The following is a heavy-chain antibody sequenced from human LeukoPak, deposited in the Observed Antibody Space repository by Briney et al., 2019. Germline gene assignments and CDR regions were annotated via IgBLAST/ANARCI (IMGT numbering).Heavy chain of an antibody. J-gene: IGHJ4*02. V-gene: IGHV3-53*01. CDR2: IYSDGRT. Sequence: GGSLRLSCAASGXSVSSNYMNWVRQAPGKGLEWVSVIYSDGRTYYADSVKGRFAISRDNSKNTLFLQMNSLRAEDTAVYYCARDMNMGYWGQGTLVTVSS. CDR1: GXSVSSNY. D-gene: IGHD1/OR15-1a*01. CDR3: ARDMNMGY.